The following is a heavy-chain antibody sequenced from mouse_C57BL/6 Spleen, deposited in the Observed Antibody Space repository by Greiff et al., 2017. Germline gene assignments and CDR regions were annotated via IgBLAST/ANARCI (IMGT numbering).Heavy chain of an antibody. J-gene: IGHJ1*03. Sequence: QVHVKQSGAELVRPGASVKLSCKASGYTFTDYYINWVKQRPGQGLEWIARIYPGSGNTYYNEKFKGKATLTAEKSSSTAYMQLSSLTSEDSAVYFCARSGTYYSNYWYFEVWGTGTTVTVAS. CDR2: IYPGSGNT. CDR1: GYTFTDYY. V-gene: IGHV1-76*01. CDR3: ARSGTYYSNYWYFEV. D-gene: IGHD2-5*01.